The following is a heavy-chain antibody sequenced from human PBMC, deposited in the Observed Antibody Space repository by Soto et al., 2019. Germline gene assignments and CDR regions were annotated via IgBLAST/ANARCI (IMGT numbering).Heavy chain of an antibody. CDR1: GFTFSSYG. CDR3: AKDWGLPNYYDSSGTFDY. CDR2: ISYDGSNK. D-gene: IGHD3-22*01. V-gene: IGHV3-30*18. Sequence: GGSLRLSCAASGFTFSSYGMHWVRQAPGKGLEWVAVISYDGSNKYYADSVKGRFTISRDNSKNTLYLQMNSLRAEDTAVYYCAKDWGLPNYYDSSGTFDYWGQGTLVTVSS. J-gene: IGHJ4*02.